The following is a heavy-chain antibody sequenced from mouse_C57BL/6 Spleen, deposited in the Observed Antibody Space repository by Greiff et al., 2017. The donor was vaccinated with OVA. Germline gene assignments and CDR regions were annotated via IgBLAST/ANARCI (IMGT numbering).Heavy chain of an antibody. CDR3: ARAYYSNYDYYARDY. D-gene: IGHD2-5*01. J-gene: IGHJ4*01. V-gene: IGHV5-17*01. Sequence: EVKLVESGGGLVKPGGSLKLSCAASGFTFSDYGMHWVRQAPEKGLEWVAYISSGSSTIYYADTVKGRFTISRDNAKNTLFLQMTSLRSEDTAMYYWARAYYSNYDYYARDYWGQGTSVTVSS. CDR1: GFTFSDYG. CDR2: ISSGSSTI.